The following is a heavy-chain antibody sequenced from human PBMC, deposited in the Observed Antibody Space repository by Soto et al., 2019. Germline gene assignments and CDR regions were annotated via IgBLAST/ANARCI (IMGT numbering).Heavy chain of an antibody. CDR2: ISGSGGST. CDR3: AKGYYGDFLLDY. CDR1: GFTFRSYG. J-gene: IGHJ4*02. V-gene: IGHV3-23*01. D-gene: IGHD4-17*01. Sequence: EVQLLESGGGLVQPGGSLRLSCAASGFTFRSYGMSGVRQAPGKGLEWVSGISGSGGSTYYADSVKGRFTISRDNSKNTLYLQMNSLRAEDTAVYYCAKGYYGDFLLDYWGQGTLVTVSS.